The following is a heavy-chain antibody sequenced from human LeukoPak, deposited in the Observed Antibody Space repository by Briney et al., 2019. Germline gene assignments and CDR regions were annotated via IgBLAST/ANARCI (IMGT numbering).Heavy chain of an antibody. V-gene: IGHV3-30*02. J-gene: IGHJ3*02. D-gene: IGHD2-8*01. CDR1: GFTFSSYA. CDR2: IRYDGSNK. Sequence: GGSLRLSCAASGFTFSSYAMHWVRQAPGKGLEWVAFIRYDGSNKYYADSVKGRFTISRDNSKNTLYLQMNSLRAEDTAVYYCAKDEAGFLLMVYAKVRDAFDIWGQGTMVTVSS. CDR3: AKDEAGFLLMVYAKVRDAFDI.